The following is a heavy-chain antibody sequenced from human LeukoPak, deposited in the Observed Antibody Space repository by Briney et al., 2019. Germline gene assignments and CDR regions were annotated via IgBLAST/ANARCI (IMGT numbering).Heavy chain of an antibody. J-gene: IGHJ4*02. CDR2: INHSGST. CDR1: GGSFSGYY. V-gene: IGHV4-34*01. CDR3: ARQGMVATFMDY. D-gene: IGHD5-12*01. Sequence: SETLSLTCAVYGGSFSGYYWSWIRQPPGKGLEWIGEINHSGSTNYNPSLKSRVTISVDTSKNQFSLKLSSVTAADTAVYYCARQGMVATFMDYWGQGTLVTVSS.